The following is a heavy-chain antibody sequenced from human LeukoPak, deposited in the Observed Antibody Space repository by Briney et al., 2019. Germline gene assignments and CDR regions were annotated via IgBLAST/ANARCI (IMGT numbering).Heavy chain of an antibody. V-gene: IGHV4-59*08. CDR3: GRMARWQDLTIFVVGNWFDP. CDR1: GGSISSYY. D-gene: IGHD3-3*01. CDR2: IYYSGST. Sequence: PSETLSLTCTVSGGSISSYYWSWIRQPPGKGLEWVGYIYYSGSTNYNPSLTSRVTISVITSKNQFSLKLSSVTAADTAVYYRGRMARWQDLTIFVVGNWFDPWGQGTLVTVSS. J-gene: IGHJ5*02.